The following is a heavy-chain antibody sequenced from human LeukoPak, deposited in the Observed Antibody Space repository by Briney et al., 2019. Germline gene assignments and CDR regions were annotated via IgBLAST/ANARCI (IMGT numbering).Heavy chain of an antibody. V-gene: IGHV3-23*01. CDR1: GFTFSSYA. Sequence: GGSLRLSCAASGFTFSSYAMSWVRQAPGKGLEWVSSISGSGGSTYYADSVMGRFTISRDNSKNTLYLQMNSLRAEETAVYYCAKDLPSGRQPGGRTYWGQGTLVTVSS. CDR3: AKDLPSGRQPGGRTY. D-gene: IGHD2-15*01. CDR2: ISGSGGST. J-gene: IGHJ4*02.